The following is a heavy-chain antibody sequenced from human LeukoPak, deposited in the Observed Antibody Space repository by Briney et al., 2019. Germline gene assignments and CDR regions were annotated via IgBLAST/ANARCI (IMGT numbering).Heavy chain of an antibody. CDR1: GFTFSSYA. CDR3: AKKDGDF. J-gene: IGHJ4*02. Sequence: GRSLRLSCAASGFTFSSYAMHWVRQAPGKGLEWVAVISYDGSNKYYADSVKGRFTISRDNSKNTLYLQMNSLTAADTAVYYCAKKDGDFWGQGTLVSVSS. V-gene: IGHV3-30*04. CDR2: ISYDGSNK.